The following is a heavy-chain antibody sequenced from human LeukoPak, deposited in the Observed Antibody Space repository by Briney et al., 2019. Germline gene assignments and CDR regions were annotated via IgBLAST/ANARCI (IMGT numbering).Heavy chain of an antibody. Sequence: SETLSLTCAVSGYSISSGYYWGWIRQPPGKGLEWIGSIYHSGSTYYNPSLKSRVTISVDTSKNQFSLKLSSVTAADTAVYYCARAYYYDSSGYYSPLDYWGQGTLVTVSS. CDR1: GYSISSGYY. V-gene: IGHV4-38-2*01. D-gene: IGHD3-22*01. CDR3: ARAYYYDSSGYYSPLDY. CDR2: IYHSGST. J-gene: IGHJ4*02.